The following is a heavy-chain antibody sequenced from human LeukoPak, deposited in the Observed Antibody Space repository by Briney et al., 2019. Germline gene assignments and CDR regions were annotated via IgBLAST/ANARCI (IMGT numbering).Heavy chain of an antibody. CDR2: INPTGGST. D-gene: IGHD1-26*01. CDR3: ARDNSVGDNAWWFDP. Sequence: VASVKVSCKASGHTFTSYYMHWVRQAPGQGLEWMGLINPTGGSTGYAQKFQGRVTMTRDMSTSTDYMELSSLRSEDTAIYYCARDNSVGDNAWWFDPWGQGTLVTVSS. V-gene: IGHV1-46*01. J-gene: IGHJ5*02. CDR1: GHTFTSYY.